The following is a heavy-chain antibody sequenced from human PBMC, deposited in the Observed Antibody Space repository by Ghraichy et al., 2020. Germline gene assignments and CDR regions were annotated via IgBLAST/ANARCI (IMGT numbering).Heavy chain of an antibody. CDR3: ARNRLSGSSGLTFYYYGLDV. V-gene: IGHV3-30*02. CDR2: IRFDGSNK. Sequence: GGSLRLSCAASGFSFNSYGMYWVRQAPGKGLEWVAFIRFDGSNKYYADSVRGRFTISRDNFRNALYLQMNSLTTEDTGLYSCARNRLSGSSGLTFYYYGLDVWGQGTKVTVSS. D-gene: IGHD3-3*02. J-gene: IGHJ6*02. CDR1: GFSFNSYG.